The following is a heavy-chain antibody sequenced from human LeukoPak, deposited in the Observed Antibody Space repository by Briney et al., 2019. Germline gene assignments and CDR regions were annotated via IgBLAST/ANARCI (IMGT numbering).Heavy chain of an antibody. V-gene: IGHV3-74*01. CDR1: GFTFSRNW. CDR3: APSDSSVYYYDSFDS. J-gene: IGHJ4*02. CDR2: IKSDGSST. Sequence: GGSLRLSCAASGFTFSRNWMHWVRQAPGQGRMWVSRIKSDGSSTPYAESVKGRFTISRDNAKNTLYLHMNSLRAEDTAVYYCAPSDSSVYYYDSFDSSGQGTPVTVSS. D-gene: IGHD3-22*01.